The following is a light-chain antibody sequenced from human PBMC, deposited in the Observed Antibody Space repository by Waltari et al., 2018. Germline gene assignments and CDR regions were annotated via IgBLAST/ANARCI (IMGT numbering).Light chain of an antibody. Sequence: QSALTQPRSVSGSPGQSVTISCTGTSSAVGGYNHVSWYQQHPGKAPKLMIYDVSKRPSGLPDRFSGSKSGNPASLTISGLQAEDEADYYCCSYAGSWRVFGGGTKLTVL. CDR1: SSAVGGYNH. V-gene: IGLV2-11*01. CDR3: CSYAGSWRV. J-gene: IGLJ2*01. CDR2: DVS.